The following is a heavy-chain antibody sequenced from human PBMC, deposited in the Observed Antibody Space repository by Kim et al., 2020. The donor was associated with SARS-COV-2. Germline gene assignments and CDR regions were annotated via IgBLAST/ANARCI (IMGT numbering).Heavy chain of an antibody. D-gene: IGHD4-17*01. Sequence: GGSLRLSCVASGFTVSSYAMDWVRQAPGKGLEWVSAITSNSDSTYYADSVRGRFTISRDKSNNTLYLQMNNLSVGDTAVYYCAKDDAGVELTTVYNWSQG. CDR2: ITSNSDST. V-gene: IGHV3-23*01. CDR3: AKDDAGVELTTVYN. J-gene: IGHJ1*01. CDR1: GFTVSSYA.